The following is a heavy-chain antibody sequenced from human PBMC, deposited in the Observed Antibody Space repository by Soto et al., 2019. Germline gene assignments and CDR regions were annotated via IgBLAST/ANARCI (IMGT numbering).Heavy chain of an antibody. J-gene: IGHJ4*02. Sequence: GGSLRLSCAAAGITFSHSENSWARQATEKGLVCISQISSSGGTTLFADSVKGRFTIFRDNANGALSLQVISLRVADTAVYYGARWEVVTGLDYWGPGALVTVSS. CDR3: ARWEVVTGLDY. D-gene: IGHD3-22*01. CDR2: ISSSGGTT. CDR1: GITFSHSE. V-gene: IGHV3-48*03.